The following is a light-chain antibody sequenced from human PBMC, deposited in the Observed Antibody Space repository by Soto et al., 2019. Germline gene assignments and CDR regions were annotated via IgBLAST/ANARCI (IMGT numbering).Light chain of an antibody. CDR3: QSYDSTLSARYV. V-gene: IGLV1-40*01. Sequence: QSALTQPPSVSGAPGQRVTISCTGSSSNIGAGYDVHWYQQRPGTAPKLLIFGNINRPSGVPDRFSGYKSGTSASLAITGLQAEDEGDYYCQSYDSTLSARYVFGTGTKVNV. CDR2: GNI. CDR1: SSNIGAGYD. J-gene: IGLJ1*01.